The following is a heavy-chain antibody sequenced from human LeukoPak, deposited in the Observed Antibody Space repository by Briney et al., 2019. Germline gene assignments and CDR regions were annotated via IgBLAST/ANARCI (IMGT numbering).Heavy chain of an antibody. CDR3: ARPLRINCGVDA. CDR1: GFTVSSNY. Sequence: GGSLRLSCAASGFTVSSNYMSWVRQTPGKGLEWVSIIYSDGSTYYADSVKGRFTISRDNSKNTMYLQMNSLRAEDTAVYYCARPLRINCGVDAWGQGTTVTVSS. D-gene: IGHD7-27*01. J-gene: IGHJ6*02. V-gene: IGHV3-53*01. CDR2: IYSDGST.